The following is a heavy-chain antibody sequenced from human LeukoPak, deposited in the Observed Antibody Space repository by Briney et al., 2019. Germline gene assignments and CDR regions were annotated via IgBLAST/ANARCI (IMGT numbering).Heavy chain of an antibody. CDR1: GYNFTSYW. J-gene: IGHJ3*02. CDR3: ARRTTYYYDSSGRPDDAFDI. V-gene: IGHV5-51*01. Sequence: GESLKISCQGSGYNFTSYWIGWVRQMPGKGLEWMGIIYPGDSDTRYSPSFQRQVTISADKSISTAYLQWSSLKASDTAMYYCARRTTYYYDSSGRPDDAFDIWGQGTMVTVSS. D-gene: IGHD3-22*01. CDR2: IYPGDSDT.